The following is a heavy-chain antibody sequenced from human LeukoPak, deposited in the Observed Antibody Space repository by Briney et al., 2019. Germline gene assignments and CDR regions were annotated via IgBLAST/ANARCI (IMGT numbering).Heavy chain of an antibody. CDR1: GFTFSNYG. D-gene: IGHD2-2*01. Sequence: PGGSLRLSCAASGFTFSNYGMHWVRQAPGKGLEWVAVIWFDGSHKYYTDSVKGRFTISRDNSKNTLYLQMNSLRAEDTAVYYCARGKGGYCSSTSCYLSFDYWGREPWSPSPQ. CDR2: IWFDGSHK. V-gene: IGHV3-33*01. CDR3: ARGKGGYCSSTSCYLSFDY. J-gene: IGHJ4*02.